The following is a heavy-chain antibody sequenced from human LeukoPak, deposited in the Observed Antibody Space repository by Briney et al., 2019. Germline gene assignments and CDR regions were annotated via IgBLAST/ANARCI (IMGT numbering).Heavy chain of an antibody. D-gene: IGHD2-2*01. CDR1: GGSFSGYY. J-gene: IGHJ5*02. CDR3: PRGHPKRQPRIAVVPAAISWFDP. CDR2: INHSGST. Sequence: PSETLSLTCAVYGGSFSGYYWSWIRHPQGKGLEWIREINHSGSTNYNPSLNSRLTVSVDTSKNQFSLKLSSVTEAHTPLYYSPRGHPKRQPRIAVVPAAISWFDPWGLGTLVTVSS. V-gene: IGHV4-34*01.